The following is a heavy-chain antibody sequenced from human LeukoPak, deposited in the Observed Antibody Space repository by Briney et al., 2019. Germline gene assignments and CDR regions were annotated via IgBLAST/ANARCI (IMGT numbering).Heavy chain of an antibody. CDR2: FYRSGST. D-gene: IGHD2-15*01. CDR3: ARILAAPYWFDP. Sequence: SETLSLTCTVSGYSISSGYYWGWIRQPPGKGLQWIGSFYRSGSTYYNPSLKSRVTISVDTSKNQFSLRLNSVTAADTAVYYCARILAAPYWFDPWGQGTLVTVSS. CDR1: GYSISSGYY. V-gene: IGHV4-38-2*02. J-gene: IGHJ5*02.